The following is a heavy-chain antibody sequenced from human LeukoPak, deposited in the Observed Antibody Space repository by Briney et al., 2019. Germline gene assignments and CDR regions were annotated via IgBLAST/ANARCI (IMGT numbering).Heavy chain of an antibody. J-gene: IGHJ6*02. V-gene: IGHV3-30-3*01. CDR1: RFTFSSYA. Sequence: PGGSLRLSCAASRFTFSSYAMHWVRQAPGKGLEWVAVISYDGSNKYHADSVKGRFTISRDNSKNTLYLQMNSLRAEDTAVYYCARGPTAMVTYYYYGMDVWGQGTTVTVSS. CDR3: ARGPTAMVTYYYYGMDV. D-gene: IGHD5-18*01. CDR2: ISYDGSNK.